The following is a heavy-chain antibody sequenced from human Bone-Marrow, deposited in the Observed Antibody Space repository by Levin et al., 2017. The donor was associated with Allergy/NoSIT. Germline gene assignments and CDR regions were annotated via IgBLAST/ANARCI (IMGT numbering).Heavy chain of an antibody. CDR2: INPSGST. J-gene: IGHJ2*01. Sequence: PSETLSLTCTLYGGSFSHYYWSWIRQSPGKGLEWLGEINPSGSTTYNPSLKSRVIISLDSAKDQLSLTPSSLTAADTAVYYCARGGDRNWYFDLWGRGALVSVTS. D-gene: IGHD2-21*01. V-gene: IGHV4-34*01. CDR1: GGSFSHYY. CDR3: ARGGDRNWYFDL.